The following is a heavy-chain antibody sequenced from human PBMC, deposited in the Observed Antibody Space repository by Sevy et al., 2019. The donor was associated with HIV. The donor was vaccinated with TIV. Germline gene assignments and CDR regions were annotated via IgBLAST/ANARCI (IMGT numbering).Heavy chain of an antibody. CDR3: XXXXXXXLSSAFDY. J-gene: IGHJ4*02. D-gene: IGHD2-15*01. CDR1: GFSFSDYR. CDR2: ISYDGRNNK. V-gene: IGHV3-30*03. Sequence: GGSLRLSCAASGFSFSDYRMHWVRQAPGKGLEWVAVISYDGRNNKYNADSVKGRFTISRDNSKNTLYLQMNSLKAEXXXXXXXXXXXXXXLSSAFDYWGQGTLVTVSS.